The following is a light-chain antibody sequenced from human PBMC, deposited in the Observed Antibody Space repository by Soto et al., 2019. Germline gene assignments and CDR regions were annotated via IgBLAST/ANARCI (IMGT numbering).Light chain of an antibody. CDR1: SSDVGSYNR. V-gene: IGLV2-18*02. CDR2: EVI. J-gene: IGLJ3*02. Sequence: QYALTQPPSVSGSPGQSVTISCTGTSSDVGSYNRVSWYQQPPGTAPKLMIYEVINRPSGVPDRFSGSKSDNTASLTISGLQAEDEAEYYCSSFTNSNTWVFGGGTKLTVL. CDR3: SSFTNSNTWV.